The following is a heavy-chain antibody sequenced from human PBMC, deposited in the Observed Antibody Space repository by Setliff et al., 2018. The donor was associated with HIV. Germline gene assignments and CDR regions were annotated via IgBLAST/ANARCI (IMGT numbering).Heavy chain of an antibody. Sequence: SETLSLTCTGSGGSISTSYWNWIRQPPGKGLEWIAYIYISGTTNYNPSLKSRVTISLDTSRNQFSLKLGSVTAADTAMYYCAREHCSGGSCNGFDIWGQGTMVTVSS. CDR1: GGSISTSY. D-gene: IGHD2-15*01. CDR3: AREHCSGGSCNGFDI. CDR2: IYISGTT. V-gene: IGHV4-4*09. J-gene: IGHJ3*02.